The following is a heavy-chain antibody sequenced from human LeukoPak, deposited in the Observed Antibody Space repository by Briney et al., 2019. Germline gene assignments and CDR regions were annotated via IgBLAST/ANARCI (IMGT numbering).Heavy chain of an antibody. V-gene: IGHV3-15*01. Sequence: GGSLRLSCAASGFTVSSNYMTWVRQAPGKGLEWVGRIKSKTDGGTTDYAAPVKGRFTISRDDSKNTVYLQMNSLKTEDTAVYYFTRLGGFDYWGQGTLVTVSP. CDR1: GFTVSSNY. CDR3: TRLGGFDY. CDR2: IKSKTDGGTT. D-gene: IGHD5-12*01. J-gene: IGHJ4*02.